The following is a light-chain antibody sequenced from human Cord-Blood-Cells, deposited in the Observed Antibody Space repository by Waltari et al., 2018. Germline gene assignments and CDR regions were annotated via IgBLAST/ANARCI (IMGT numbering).Light chain of an antibody. CDR2: WTS. CDR3: QQYYSTPLT. V-gene: IGKV4-1*01. J-gene: IGKJ4*01. CDR1: QSVLYSSNNKNY. Sequence: DIVMTQSPDSLAVSLGERATINCKSSQSVLYSSNNKNYLAWYQQNPGQPPKLLIDWTSTRESGFPDRFSGSGSGTDFALTISSLQAEDVAVYYCQQYYSTPLTFGGGTKVEIK.